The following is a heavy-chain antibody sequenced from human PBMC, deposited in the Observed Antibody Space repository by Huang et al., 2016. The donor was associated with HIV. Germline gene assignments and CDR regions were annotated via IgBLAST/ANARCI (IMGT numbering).Heavy chain of an antibody. CDR3: ARHFGSWSGYFDS. CDR1: GGSITDSNYY. V-gene: IGHV4-39*01. Sequence: LQLQESGPGLVRPSETLSLICTVSGGSITDSNYYWGWIRQPPGKGLEWIGSIYYSGDTDYNPSLKSRVTMSVDTSNNRFSLDIRSVAVADTAIYYCARHFGSWSGYFDSWGQGTLVPVSS. D-gene: IGHD3-10*01. CDR2: IYYSGDT. J-gene: IGHJ4*02.